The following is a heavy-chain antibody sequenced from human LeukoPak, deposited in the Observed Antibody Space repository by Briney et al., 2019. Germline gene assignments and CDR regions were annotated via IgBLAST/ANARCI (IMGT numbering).Heavy chain of an antibody. CDR2: IKTDGSEK. CDR3: ARDSPRGGTFDY. V-gene: IGHV3-7*01. CDR1: GFIFSNYW. D-gene: IGHD3-10*01. J-gene: IGHJ4*02. Sequence: PGGSLRLSCAASGFIFSNYWMSWVRQAPGKGLEWVANIKTDGSEKGYADSVRGRFTITRDNAKNSLYLQMNSLRAEDTAVYYCARDSPRGGTFDYWGQGTLVTVSS.